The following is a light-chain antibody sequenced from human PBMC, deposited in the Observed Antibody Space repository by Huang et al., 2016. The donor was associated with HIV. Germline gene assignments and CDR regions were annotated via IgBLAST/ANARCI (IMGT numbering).Light chain of an antibody. CDR3: QRYDTAPRA. Sequence: DIQMAQSPPSLSASQGVRVTLTCRASQDIGNFLAWFQQKPWGIPKLLIYSASTLQLGVPSRFTGRGSGTEFTLTITNLQPEDVATYYCQRYDTAPRAFGPGTKVDIK. CDR2: SAS. CDR1: QDIGNF. V-gene: IGKV1-27*01. J-gene: IGKJ1*01.